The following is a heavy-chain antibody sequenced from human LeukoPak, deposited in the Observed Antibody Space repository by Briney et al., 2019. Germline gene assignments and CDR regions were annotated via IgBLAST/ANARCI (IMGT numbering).Heavy chain of an antibody. V-gene: IGHV1-2*02. J-gene: IGHJ4*02. CDR1: GYTFTGYY. D-gene: IGHD4-17*01. Sequence: ASVKVSCKPSGYTFTGYYLHWVRQAPGQGLEWMGWVNPNSGGTNYAKRFDGRVTMTRDTSISTAHMELSRLTSDDTAVYYCARARSVTWTFSYFAYWGRGTLVTVSS. CDR3: ARARSVTWTFSYFAY. CDR2: VNPNSGGT.